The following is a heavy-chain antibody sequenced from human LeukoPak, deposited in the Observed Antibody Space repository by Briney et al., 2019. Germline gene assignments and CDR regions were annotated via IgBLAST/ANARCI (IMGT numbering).Heavy chain of an antibody. CDR3: ARDRGYSMINWFDP. Sequence: SETLSLTCTVSGGSISSGSYYWSWIRQPAGKGLEWIGRIYTSGSTNYNPSLKSRVTISVDTSKNQFSLKLSSVTAADTAVYYCARDRGYSMINWFDPWGQRTLVTVSS. V-gene: IGHV4-61*02. D-gene: IGHD2-2*03. J-gene: IGHJ5*02. CDR2: IYTSGST. CDR1: GGSISSGSYY.